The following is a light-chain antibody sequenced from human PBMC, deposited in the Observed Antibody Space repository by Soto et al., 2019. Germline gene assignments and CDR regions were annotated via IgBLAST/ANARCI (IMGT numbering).Light chain of an antibody. CDR1: QSVLYSSNNKNF. CDR3: QQYYSTPYT. J-gene: IGKJ2*01. V-gene: IGKV4-1*01. CDR2: WAS. Sequence: IVMTQSPDSLAVSLGERATINCKSSQSVLYSSNNKNFLAWYQQKPGQPPKLLIYWASARESGVPDRFSGSGSGTDFTLTISSLQAEDVAVYYCQQYYSTPYTFGQGTKLAIK.